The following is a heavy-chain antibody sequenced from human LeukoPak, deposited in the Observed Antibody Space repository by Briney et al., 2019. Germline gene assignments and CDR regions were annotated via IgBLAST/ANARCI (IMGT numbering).Heavy chain of an antibody. Sequence: GGALRLSCATAGFTFSSYGMHWVRKAPGKGLESVAFIWYDGCKKFYAASVKGRFTVSRDNSKNTLYLQMNSLRAEDAAVYSCAKEYGSASNRFDPWGQGTLVTVSS. CDR1: GFTFSSYG. D-gene: IGHD5-24*01. CDR2: IWYDGCKK. J-gene: IGHJ5*02. V-gene: IGHV3-30*02. CDR3: AKEYGSASNRFDP.